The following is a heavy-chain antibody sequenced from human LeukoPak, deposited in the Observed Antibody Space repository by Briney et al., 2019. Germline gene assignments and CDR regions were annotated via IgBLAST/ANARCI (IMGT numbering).Heavy chain of an antibody. CDR2: IIPIFGTA. CDR1: GGTFSSYA. V-gene: IGHV1-69*13. Sequence: ASVEVSCKASGGTFSSYAISWVRQAPGQELEWMGGIIPIFGTANYAQKFQGRVTITADESTSTAYMELSSLRSEDTAVYYCARHRRDGYNSWYYYYMDVWGKGTTVTVSS. CDR3: ARHRRDGYNSWYYYYMDV. D-gene: IGHD5-24*01. J-gene: IGHJ6*03.